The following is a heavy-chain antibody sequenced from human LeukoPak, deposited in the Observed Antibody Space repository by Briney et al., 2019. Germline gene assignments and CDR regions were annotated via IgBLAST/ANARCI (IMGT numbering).Heavy chain of an antibody. J-gene: IGHJ4*02. Sequence: GESLKISCKGSGYRFGNYWIGWVREMPGKGLEWMGFIYPGDSDTKYNPSFQGQVTISADKSTRTAYLQWSSLKASDTAMYYCARGNDFWSAYDYWGQGSLVTVSS. CDR2: IYPGDSDT. CDR3: ARGNDFWSAYDY. V-gene: IGHV5-51*01. D-gene: IGHD3-3*01. CDR1: GYRFGNYW.